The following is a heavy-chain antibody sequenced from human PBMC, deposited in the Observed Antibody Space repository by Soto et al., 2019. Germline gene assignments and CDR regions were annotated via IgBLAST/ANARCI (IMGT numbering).Heavy chain of an antibody. CDR2: ISGSGGST. J-gene: IGHJ5*02. V-gene: IGHV3-23*01. Sequence: PGGSLRLSCAASGFTFSSYAMSWVRQAPGKGLGWVSAISGSGGSTYYADSVKGRFTISRDNSKNTLYLQMSSLRSEDTAVYYCARGHVLMVYAIVIHNWFDPWGQGTLVTVSS. CDR1: GFTFSSYA. CDR3: ARGHVLMVYAIVIHNWFDP. D-gene: IGHD2-8*01.